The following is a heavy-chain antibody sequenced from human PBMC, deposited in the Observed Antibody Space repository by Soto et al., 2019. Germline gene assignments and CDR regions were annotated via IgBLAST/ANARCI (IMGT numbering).Heavy chain of an antibody. V-gene: IGHV4-34*01. J-gene: IGHJ6*02. CDR2: INHSGST. CDR1: GGSFSGYY. CDR3: ARGPVITMVRGVLYYYYGMDV. Sequence: PSETLSLTCAVYGGSFSGYYWSWIRPPPGKGLEWIGGINHSGSTNYNPSLKSRVTISVDTSKNQFSLKLSSVTAADTAVYYCARGPVITMVRGVLYYYYGMDVWGQGTTVTVSS. D-gene: IGHD3-10*01.